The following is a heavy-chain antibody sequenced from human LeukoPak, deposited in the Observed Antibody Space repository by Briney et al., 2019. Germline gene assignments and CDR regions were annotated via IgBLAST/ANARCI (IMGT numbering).Heavy chain of an antibody. J-gene: IGHJ6*03. CDR3: ARSPYFYYYYMDV. CDR1: GGTFSSYA. V-gene: IGHV1-69*05. CDR2: IIPIFGTA. Sequence: GASVKVSCKASGGTFSSYAISWVRQAPGQGLEWMGGIIPIFGTANYAQKFQGRVTITTDESTSTAYMEPSSLRSEDTAVYYCARSPYFYYYYMDVWGKGTTVTVSS.